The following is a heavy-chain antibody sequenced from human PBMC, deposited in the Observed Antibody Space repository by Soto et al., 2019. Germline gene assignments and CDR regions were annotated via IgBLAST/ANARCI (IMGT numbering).Heavy chain of an antibody. Sequence: GGSLRLSCIASGFSVNDNYMAWVRQAPGKSPEWVAVIFTRGTAHYADSVTGRFTFSRDNSKRTLNLQLNNLRAEDTAVYYCTKLWGYYLESWGQGTLVTAPQ. CDR2: IFTRGTA. D-gene: IGHD3-22*01. J-gene: IGHJ4*02. CDR3: TKLWGYYLES. V-gene: IGHV3-53*01. CDR1: GFSVNDNY.